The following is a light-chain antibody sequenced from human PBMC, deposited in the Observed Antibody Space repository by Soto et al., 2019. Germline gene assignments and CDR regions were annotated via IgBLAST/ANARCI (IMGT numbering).Light chain of an antibody. CDR3: QQYNNWTT. Sequence: EIVMTQSPATLSVSPGERATLSCRASQSVSSNLAWYQQKPGQAPRLLIYGASIRATGIPARFSGSGSGTVFTLTISSLQSEDFAVYYCQQYNNWTTFGQGTKV. V-gene: IGKV3D-15*01. CDR1: QSVSSN. CDR2: GAS. J-gene: IGKJ1*01.